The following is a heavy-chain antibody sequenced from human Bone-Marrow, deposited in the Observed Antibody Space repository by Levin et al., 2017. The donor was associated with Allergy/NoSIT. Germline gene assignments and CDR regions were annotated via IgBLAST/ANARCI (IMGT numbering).Heavy chain of an antibody. J-gene: IGHJ4*02. V-gene: IGHV4-39*07. CDR1: GGSISSSSYY. D-gene: IGHD6-13*01. CDR2: IYYSGST. Sequence: PSETLSLTCTVSGGSISSSSYYWGWIRQPPGKGLEWIGSIYYSGSTYYNPSLKSRVTISVDTSKNQFSLKLSSVTAADTAVYYCARDLPLIAAAGTIDYWGQGTLVTVSS. CDR3: ARDLPLIAAAGTIDY.